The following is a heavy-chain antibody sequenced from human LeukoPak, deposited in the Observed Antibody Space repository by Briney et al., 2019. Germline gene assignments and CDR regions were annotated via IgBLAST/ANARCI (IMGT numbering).Heavy chain of an antibody. D-gene: IGHD5-18*01. CDR1: GFTFSSYE. V-gene: IGHV3-48*03. Sequence: GGSLRLSCAASGFTFSSYEMNWVRQAPGKGLEWVSYISSSGSTIYYADAVKGRFNISRDNAKNSLYLQMNSLRAEDTAVYYCARGNPYYVDTTDAFDIWGQGTMVTVSS. CDR3: ARGNPYYVDTTDAFDI. CDR2: ISSSGSTI. J-gene: IGHJ3*02.